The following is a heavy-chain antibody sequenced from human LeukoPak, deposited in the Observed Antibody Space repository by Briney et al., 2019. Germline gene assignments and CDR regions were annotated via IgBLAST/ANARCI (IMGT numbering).Heavy chain of an antibody. D-gene: IGHD3-22*01. CDR3: YITMIVVVGNYFDY. V-gene: IGHV4-39*03. CDR2: IYYSGST. CDR1: GGSISSSSYY. J-gene: IGHJ4*02. Sequence: SETLSLTCTVSGGSISSSSYYWGWIRQPPGKGLAWIGSIYYSGSTYYNPPLKSRVTISVDTSKNQFSLKLSSVTAADTAVYYCYITMIVVVGNYFDYWGQGTLVTVSS.